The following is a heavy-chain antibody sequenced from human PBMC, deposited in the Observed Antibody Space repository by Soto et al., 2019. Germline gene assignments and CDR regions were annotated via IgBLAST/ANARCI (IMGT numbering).Heavy chain of an antibody. D-gene: IGHD6-19*01. CDR1: GFIFDDYA. CDR3: AKGIVVAGIVGADAFHI. Sequence: EVQLVESGGGLVQPGRSLRLSCAASGFIFDDYAMHWVRQAPGKGLEWVSGISWNGGRLGYADSVKGRFTISRDNAKISLYLQMNSLRAEDTALYYCAKGIVVAGIVGADAFHIWGQGTMVTVSS. V-gene: IGHV3-9*01. J-gene: IGHJ3*02. CDR2: ISWNGGRL.